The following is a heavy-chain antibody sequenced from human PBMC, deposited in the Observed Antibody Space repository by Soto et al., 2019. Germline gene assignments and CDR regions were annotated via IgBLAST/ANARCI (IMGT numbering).Heavy chain of an antibody. CDR3: ARGGANFGVVIMGNYYYGMDV. J-gene: IGHJ6*02. CDR2: IRQDGSEK. D-gene: IGHD3-3*01. Sequence: GGSLRLSCAASGFTFSSYWMSWVRQAPGKGLEWVANIRQDGSEKYYVDSVKGRFTISRDNAKNSLNLQMNSLRAEDTAVYYCARGGANFGVVIMGNYYYGMDVWGQGTTVTVSS. CDR1: GFTFSSYW. V-gene: IGHV3-7*01.